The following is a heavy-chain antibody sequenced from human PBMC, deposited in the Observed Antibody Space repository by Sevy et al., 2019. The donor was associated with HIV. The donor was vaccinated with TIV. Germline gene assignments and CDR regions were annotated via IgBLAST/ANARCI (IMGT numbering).Heavy chain of an antibody. D-gene: IGHD3-16*02. Sequence: GSLRLSCAASGFTFSSYSMNWVRQAPGKGLEWVSSISSSSSYIYYADSVKGRFTISRDNAKNSLYLQMNSLRAEDTAVYYCARDRYDYVWGSYRLGAFDQPSYWGQGTLVTVSS. CDR2: ISSSSSYI. CDR3: ARDRYDYVWGSYRLGAFDQPSY. V-gene: IGHV3-21*01. CDR1: GFTFSSYS. J-gene: IGHJ4*02.